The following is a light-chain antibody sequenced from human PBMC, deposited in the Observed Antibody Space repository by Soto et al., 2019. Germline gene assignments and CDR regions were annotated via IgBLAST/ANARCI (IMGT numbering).Light chain of an antibody. CDR2: KAS. CDR3: QQYDKYST. CDR1: QTISSW. J-gene: IGKJ1*01. Sequence: DIQITQSPSTLSGSVGDRVTITCRASQTISSWLAWYQQKPGKAPKLLIYKASTLKSGVPSRFSGSGSGTEFTLTVTSLQPDDFTTYFCQQYDKYSTFGQGTKVDIK. V-gene: IGKV1-5*03.